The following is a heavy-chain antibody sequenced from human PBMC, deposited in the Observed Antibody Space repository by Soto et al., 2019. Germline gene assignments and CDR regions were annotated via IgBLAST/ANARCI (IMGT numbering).Heavy chain of an antibody. CDR1: GGSISSSSYY. J-gene: IGHJ5*02. V-gene: IGHV4-39*01. CDR2: IYYSGST. D-gene: IGHD3-22*01. CDR3: ARHVRHYYDSSGYVNWLDP. Sequence: SETLSLTCTVSGGSISSSSYYWGWIRQPPGKGLEWIGSIYYSGSTYYNPSLKSRVTISVDTSKNQFSLKLSSVTAADTAVYYCARHVRHYYDSSGYVNWLDPWAQGNLVTFSS.